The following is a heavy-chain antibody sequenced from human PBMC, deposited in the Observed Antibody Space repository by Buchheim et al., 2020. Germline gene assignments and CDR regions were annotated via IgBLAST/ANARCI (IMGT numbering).Heavy chain of an antibody. D-gene: IGHD3-10*01. CDR1: GGSFSGYY. CDR3: ARSRSGSFGGFDY. Sequence: QVQLQQWGAGLLKPSETLSLTCAVYGGSFSGYYWSWIRQPPGKGLVWIGEINHRGSTNSNPSLKSRVTISVDTSKNQFSLKVNSVTAADTAVYYCARSRSGSFGGFDYWGQGTL. V-gene: IGHV4-34*01. J-gene: IGHJ4*02. CDR2: INHRGST.